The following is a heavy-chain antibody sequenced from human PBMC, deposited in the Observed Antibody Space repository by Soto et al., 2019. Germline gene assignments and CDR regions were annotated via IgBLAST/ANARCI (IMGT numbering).Heavy chain of an antibody. CDR2: ISAYNGNT. V-gene: IGHV1-18*01. J-gene: IGHJ3*02. Sequence: ASVKVSCKASGYTFTSYGISWVRQAPGQGLEWMGWISAYNGNTNYAQKLQGRVTMTTNTSTSTAYMELSSLRSDDTAVYYCVVLLWFEDAFDIWGQGTMVTVSS. D-gene: IGHD3-10*01. CDR3: VVLLWFEDAFDI. CDR1: GYTFTSYG.